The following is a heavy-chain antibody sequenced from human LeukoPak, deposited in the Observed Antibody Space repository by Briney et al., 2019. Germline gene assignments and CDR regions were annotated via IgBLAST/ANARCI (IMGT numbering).Heavy chain of an antibody. V-gene: IGHV3-7*01. CDR3: ARVATPHPYYYYYYMDV. Sequence: GGSLRLSCAASGFTFSSYWMSWVRQAPGKGLEWVANIKQDGSERYYVDSVKGRFTISRDNAKNSLYLQMNSLRAEDTAVYYCARVATPHPYYYYYYMDVWGKGTTVTVSS. CDR1: GFTFSSYW. CDR2: IKQDGSER. J-gene: IGHJ6*03.